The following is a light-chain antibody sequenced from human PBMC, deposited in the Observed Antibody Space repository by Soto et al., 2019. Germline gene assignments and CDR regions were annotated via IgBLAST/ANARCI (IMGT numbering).Light chain of an antibody. CDR1: QSVSSC. J-gene: IGKJ4*01. CDR2: DAS. Sequence: EIVLTQSPATLSLSPGERATLSCRASQSVSSCLAWYQQKPGQAPRLLIYDASNRATGIPARFSGSGSGTDFTLTISSLEPEDFAVYYWQQRSNWPPLTFGGGTKVEIK. V-gene: IGKV3-11*01. CDR3: QQRSNWPPLT.